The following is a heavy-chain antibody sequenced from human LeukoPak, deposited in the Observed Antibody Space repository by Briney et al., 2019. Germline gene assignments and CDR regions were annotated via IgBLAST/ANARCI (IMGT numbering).Heavy chain of an antibody. Sequence: GESLKISCAASGFTFSSYAMSWVRQAPGKGLEWVSAISGSGGSTYYADSVKGRFTISRDNSKNTLYLQMNSLRAEDTAVYYCAKGSKRFYGSGSSFDYWGQGTLVTVSS. CDR2: ISGSGGST. D-gene: IGHD3-10*01. J-gene: IGHJ4*02. CDR3: AKGSKRFYGSGSSFDY. V-gene: IGHV3-23*01. CDR1: GFTFSSYA.